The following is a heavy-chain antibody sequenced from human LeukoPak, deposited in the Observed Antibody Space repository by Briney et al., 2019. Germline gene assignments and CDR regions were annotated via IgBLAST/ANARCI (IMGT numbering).Heavy chain of an antibody. Sequence: GGSLRLSCAASGFTVSSNYMSWVRQAPGKGLEWVSVIYSGGSTYYADSVKGRFTISRDNSKNTLYLQMNSLRAEDTAVYYCARDRPVYYDILTGYPRGFDYWGQGTLVTVSS. CDR1: GFTVSSNY. D-gene: IGHD3-9*01. J-gene: IGHJ4*02. CDR2: IYSGGST. V-gene: IGHV3-66*01. CDR3: ARDRPVYYDILTGYPRGFDY.